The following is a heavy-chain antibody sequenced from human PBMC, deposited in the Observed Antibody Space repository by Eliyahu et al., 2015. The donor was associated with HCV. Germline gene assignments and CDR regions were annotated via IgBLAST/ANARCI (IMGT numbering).Heavy chain of an antibody. Sequence: QVQLVESGGGVVQPGRSLRRSCAXXXFTXSSYGMXWVRQAPGKGLEWXAVIWYDGSNKYYADSVKGRFTISRDNSKNTLYLQMNSLRAEDTAVYYCARGSSRRVVKNAFDIWGQGTMVTVFS. D-gene: IGHD3-22*01. CDR3: ARGSSRRVVKNAFDI. V-gene: IGHV3-33*01. CDR1: XFTXSSYG. CDR2: IWYDGSNK. J-gene: IGHJ3*02.